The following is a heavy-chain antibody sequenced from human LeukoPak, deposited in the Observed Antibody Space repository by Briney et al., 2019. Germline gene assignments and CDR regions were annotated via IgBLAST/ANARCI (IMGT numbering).Heavy chain of an antibody. CDR3: ARGFGYSYGYVKGDAFDI. CDR2: IYYSGST. Sequence: SETLSLTCTVSGGSISSYYWSWIRQPPGKGLEWIGYIYYSGSTNYNPSLKSRVTISVDTSKNQFSLKLSSVTAADTAVYYCARGFGYSYGYVKGDAFDIWGQGTMVTVSS. D-gene: IGHD5-18*01. J-gene: IGHJ3*02. V-gene: IGHV4-59*12. CDR1: GGSISSYY.